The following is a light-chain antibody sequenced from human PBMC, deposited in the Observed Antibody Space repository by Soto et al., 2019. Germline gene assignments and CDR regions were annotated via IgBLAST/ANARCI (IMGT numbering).Light chain of an antibody. V-gene: IGKV3-15*01. CDR2: GTS. Sequence: EIVMTQSPGTLSVSPGERATLSCRASQSVGSDLAWYQQKPGQTPRLLIFGTSTRATGIPARFSGSGSGTEFALTISSLQSEDFAVYYCQQYNKWPLTFGGGTKVDIK. CDR3: QQYNKWPLT. J-gene: IGKJ4*01. CDR1: QSVGSD.